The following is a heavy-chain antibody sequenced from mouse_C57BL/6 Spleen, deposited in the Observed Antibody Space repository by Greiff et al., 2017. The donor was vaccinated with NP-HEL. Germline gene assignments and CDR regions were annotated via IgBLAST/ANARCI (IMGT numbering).Heavy chain of an antibody. V-gene: IGHV5-16*01. CDR3: ARDYGSSYGYFDV. CDR1: GFTFSDYY. J-gene: IGHJ1*03. D-gene: IGHD1-1*01. CDR2: INYDGSST. Sequence: EVQLVESEGGLVQPGSSMKLSCTASGFTFSDYYMAWVRQVPEKGLEWVANINYDGSSTYYLDSLKSRFIISRDNAKNILYLQMSSLKSEDTATYYCARDYGSSYGYFDVWGTRTTVTVSS.